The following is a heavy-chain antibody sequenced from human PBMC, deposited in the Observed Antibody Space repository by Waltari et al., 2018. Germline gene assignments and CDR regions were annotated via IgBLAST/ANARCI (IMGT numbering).Heavy chain of an antibody. V-gene: IGHV1-46*01. J-gene: IGHJ4*02. Sequence: QVQLVQSGAEVKKPGASVKVSCKASGYTFTSYYMHWVRQAPGQGLEWMGIINPSGGSTSYAQKFQGRVTMTRDTSTRTAYMELKSLRSDDTAVYYCARGDDILTGDYKGLDYWGQGTLVTVSS. CDR1: GYTFTSYY. CDR2: INPSGGST. CDR3: ARGDDILTGDYKGLDY. D-gene: IGHD3-9*01.